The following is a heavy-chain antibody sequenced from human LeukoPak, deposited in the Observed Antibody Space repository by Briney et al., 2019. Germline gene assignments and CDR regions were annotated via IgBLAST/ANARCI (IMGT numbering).Heavy chain of an antibody. CDR2: ISYDGSNK. V-gene: IGHV3-30-3*01. Sequence: GGSLRLPCAASGFTFSSYAMHWVRQAPGKGLEWVAVISYDGSNKYYADSVKGRFTISRDNAKNSLYLQINSLRAEDTAVYYCARLPRGATWPAFDIWGQGTMVTVSS. J-gene: IGHJ3*02. D-gene: IGHD1-26*01. CDR3: ARLPRGATWPAFDI. CDR1: GFTFSSYA.